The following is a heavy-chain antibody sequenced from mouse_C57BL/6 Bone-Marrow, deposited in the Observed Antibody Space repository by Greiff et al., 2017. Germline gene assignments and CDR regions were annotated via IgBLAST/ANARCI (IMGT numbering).Heavy chain of an antibody. CDR2: INPNNGGT. D-gene: IGHD2-1*01. Sequence: VQLQQSGPELVKPGASVKISCKASGYTFTDYYMNWVKQSHGKSLEWIGDINPNNGGTSYNQKFKGKATLTVDKSSSTAYMELRSLTSEDSAVYYWARVLWYQGYYAMDYWGQGTSVTVSS. V-gene: IGHV1-26*01. CDR1: GYTFTDYY. CDR3: ARVLWYQGYYAMDY. J-gene: IGHJ4*01.